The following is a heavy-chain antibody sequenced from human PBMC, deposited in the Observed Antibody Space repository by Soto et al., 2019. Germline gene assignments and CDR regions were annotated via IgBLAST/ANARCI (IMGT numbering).Heavy chain of an antibody. J-gene: IGHJ5*02. CDR2: IYYSGST. CDR1: GGSISSGGYY. D-gene: IGHD6-13*01. CDR3: AREGVEQQLVPHNWFDP. Sequence: SETLSLTCTVSGGSISSGGYYWSWIRQHPGKGLEWIGYIYYSGSTYYNPSLKSRVTISVDTSKNQFSLKLSSVTAADTAVYYCAREGVEQQLVPHNWFDPCGQVTLVSVS. V-gene: IGHV4-31*03.